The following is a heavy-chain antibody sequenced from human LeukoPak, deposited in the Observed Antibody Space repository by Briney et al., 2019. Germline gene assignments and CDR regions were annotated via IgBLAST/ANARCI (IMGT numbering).Heavy chain of an antibody. J-gene: IGHJ4*02. V-gene: IGHV4-39*07. CDR3: ARAGLSVSGKNSFWSGYYTADSLFDY. D-gene: IGHD3-3*01. Sequence: PSETLSLTCTVSGGSISSSSYYWGWIRQPPGKGLEWIGSIYYSGSTYYNPSLKSRVTISVDTSKNQFSLKLSSVTAADTAVYYCARAGLSVSGKNSFWSGYYTADSLFDYWGQGTLVTVSS. CDR2: IYYSGST. CDR1: GGSISSSSYY.